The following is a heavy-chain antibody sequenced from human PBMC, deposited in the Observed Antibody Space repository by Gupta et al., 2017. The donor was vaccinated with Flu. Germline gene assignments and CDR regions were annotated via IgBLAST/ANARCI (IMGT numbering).Heavy chain of an antibody. D-gene: IGHD3-9*01. V-gene: IGHV3-21*01. CDR3: ARVFDLVNDAFDI. CDR2: ISSSSSYI. Sequence: FSSYSMNWVRQAPGKGLEWVSSISSSSSYIYYADSVKGRFTISRDNAKNSLYLQMNSLRAEDTAVYYCARVFDLVNDAFDIWGQGTMVTVSS. CDR1: FSSYS. J-gene: IGHJ3*02.